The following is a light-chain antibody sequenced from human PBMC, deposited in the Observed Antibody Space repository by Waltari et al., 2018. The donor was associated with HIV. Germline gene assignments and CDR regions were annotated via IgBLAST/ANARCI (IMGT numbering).Light chain of an antibody. Sequence: EIVLTQSPGTLSLSPGERATLSCRASQSDSSSYLAWYQQKPGQAPRLLIYGGSSRATGIPDRFSGSGSGTDFTLTISRLEPEDFAVYYCQQYGSSPQYTFGQGTKLEIK. CDR1: QSDSSSY. V-gene: IGKV3-20*01. CDR2: GGS. CDR3: QQYGSSPQYT. J-gene: IGKJ2*01.